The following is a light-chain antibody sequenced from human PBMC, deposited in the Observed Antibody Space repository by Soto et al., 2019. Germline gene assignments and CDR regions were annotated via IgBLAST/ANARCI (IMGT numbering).Light chain of an antibody. V-gene: IGKV1-39*01. CDR2: AAS. CDR1: QSISNH. J-gene: IGKJ1*01. CDR3: QQSYSSPPT. Sequence: DIEMTQSPSSLSACVGDRVVITCRASQSISNHLNWYQQKPGKAPKLLIFAASSLQSGVPSRFSGSRSGPDFTLTISSLQPEDFATYYCQQSYSSPPTFGQGTKVDIK.